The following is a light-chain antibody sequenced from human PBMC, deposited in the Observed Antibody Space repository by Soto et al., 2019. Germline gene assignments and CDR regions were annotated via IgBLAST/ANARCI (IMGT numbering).Light chain of an antibody. J-gene: IGKJ1*01. CDR3: QQRSNWPSWT. V-gene: IGKV3-11*01. CDR1: QSVSSY. CDR2: DGS. Sequence: EIVLTQSPATLSLSPGERATLSCRASQSVSSYLAWYQQKPGHAPRLLIYDGSSRATGTPARFSGRGSGTDFTLTLSSLEPEDFAVYFCQQRSNWPSWTFGQGTRVEIK.